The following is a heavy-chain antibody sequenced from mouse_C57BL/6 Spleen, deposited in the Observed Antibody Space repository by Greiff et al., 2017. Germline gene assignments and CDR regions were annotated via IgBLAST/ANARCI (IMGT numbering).Heavy chain of an antibody. D-gene: IGHD1-1*01. J-gene: IGHJ1*03. CDR2: ISSGSSTI. Sequence: EVKLMESGGGLVKPGGSLKLSCAASGFTFSDYGMHWVRQAPEKGLLWVAYISSGSSTIYYADTVKGRFTISRDNAKNTLFLKMTSLRSEDTAMYYCARNYYGSSYYNWYFDVWSTGATGTVSS. CDR3: ARNYYGSSYYNWYFDV. CDR1: GFTFSDYG. V-gene: IGHV5-17*01.